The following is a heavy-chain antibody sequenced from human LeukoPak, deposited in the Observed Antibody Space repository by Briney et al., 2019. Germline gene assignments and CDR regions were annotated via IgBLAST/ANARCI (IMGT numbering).Heavy chain of an antibody. CDR2: IYYSGST. Sequence: SETLSLTCTVSGYSIISGYYWGWTRQPPGKGLEWIGSIYYSGSTYYNPSLKSRATISVDTSKNQFSLKLSSVTAADTAVYYCARDLDQSISSSWPNWFDPWGQGTLVTVSS. V-gene: IGHV4-38-2*02. J-gene: IGHJ5*02. D-gene: IGHD6-13*01. CDR3: ARDLDQSISSSWPNWFDP. CDR1: GYSIISGYY.